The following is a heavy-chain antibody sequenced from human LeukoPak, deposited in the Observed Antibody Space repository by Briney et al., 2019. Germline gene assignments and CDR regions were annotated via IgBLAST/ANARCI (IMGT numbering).Heavy chain of an antibody. J-gene: IGHJ5*02. D-gene: IGHD2-21*01. CDR1: GGSFSGYY. CDR2: INHSGST. V-gene: IGHV4-34*01. CDR3: ARGAIPYPRRQGWFDP. Sequence: PSETLSLTCAVYGGSFSGYYWSWIRQPPGKGLEWIGEINHSGSTNYNPSLKSRVNISVDTSKNQFSLKLSSVTAADTAVYYCARGAIPYPRRQGWFDPWGQGTLVTVSS.